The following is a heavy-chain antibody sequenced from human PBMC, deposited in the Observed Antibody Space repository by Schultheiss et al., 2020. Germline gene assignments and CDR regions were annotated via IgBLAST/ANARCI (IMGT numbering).Heavy chain of an antibody. J-gene: IGHJ3*02. Sequence: GGSLRLSCAASGFTFSSYGMHWVRQAPGKGLEWVAFIRYDGSNKYYADSVKGRFTISRDNSKNTLYLQMNSLRAEDTAVYYCAKQNRDSYGDSFHIWGQGTMVTVSS. CDR2: IRYDGSNK. CDR1: GFTFSSYG. V-gene: IGHV3-30*02. D-gene: IGHD3-16*01. CDR3: AKQNRDSYGDSFHI.